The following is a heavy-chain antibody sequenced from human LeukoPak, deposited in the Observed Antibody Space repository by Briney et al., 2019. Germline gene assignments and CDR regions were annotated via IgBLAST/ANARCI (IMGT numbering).Heavy chain of an antibody. V-gene: IGHV4-39*07. CDR1: GGSISSSNYY. CDR3: AREHQNCYYDSSGYLAH. J-gene: IGHJ4*02. Sequence: SETLSLTCTVSGGSISSSNYYWGWIRQPPGKGLEWIGSIYYSGSTYYNPSLKSRVTISIDTSKNQFSLKLSSVTAADTAVYYCAREHQNCYYDSSGYLAHWGQGTLVTVSS. CDR2: IYYSGST. D-gene: IGHD3-22*01.